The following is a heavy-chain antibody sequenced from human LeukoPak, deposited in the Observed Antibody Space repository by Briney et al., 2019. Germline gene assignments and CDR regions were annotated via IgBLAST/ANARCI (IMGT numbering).Heavy chain of an antibody. CDR2: IYYSGST. J-gene: IGHJ5*02. CDR3: ARGDYYGSGRLRGWFDP. D-gene: IGHD3-10*01. Sequence: PSETLSLTCTVSGGSISSYYWSWIQQPPGKGLEWIGYIYYSGSTNYNPSLKSRVTISVDTSKNQFSLKLSSVTAADTAVYYCARGDYYGSGRLRGWFDPWGQGTLVTVSS. V-gene: IGHV4-59*08. CDR1: GGSISSYY.